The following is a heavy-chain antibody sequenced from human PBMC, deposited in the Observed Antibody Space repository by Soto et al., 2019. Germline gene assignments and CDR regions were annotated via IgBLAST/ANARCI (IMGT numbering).Heavy chain of an antibody. D-gene: IGHD1-1*01. CDR2: IYYSGST. CDR1: GGSISSYY. J-gene: IGHJ6*03. Sequence: SETLSLTCTVSGGSISSYYWSWIRQPPGKGLEWIGYIYYSGSTNYNPSLKSRVTISVDTSKNQFSLKLSSVTAADTAVYYCARIPNETSYYYYYYYMDVWGKGTTVTVS. CDR3: ARIPNETSYYYYYYYMDV. V-gene: IGHV4-59*01.